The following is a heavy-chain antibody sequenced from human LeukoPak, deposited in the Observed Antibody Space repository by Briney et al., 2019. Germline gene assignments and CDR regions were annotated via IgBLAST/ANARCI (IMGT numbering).Heavy chain of an antibody. J-gene: IGHJ4*02. Sequence: RASVKVSCKASGYTFTTYGISWVRQAPGQGLEWMGWISPYNGNTNYAQKLQGRVTMSTDTSTSTAYMELRSLRSDDTAVYYCARDRAVVVAATDYWGQGTLVTVSS. CDR3: ARDRAVVVAATDY. CDR1: GYTFTTYG. V-gene: IGHV1-18*01. CDR2: ISPYNGNT. D-gene: IGHD2-15*01.